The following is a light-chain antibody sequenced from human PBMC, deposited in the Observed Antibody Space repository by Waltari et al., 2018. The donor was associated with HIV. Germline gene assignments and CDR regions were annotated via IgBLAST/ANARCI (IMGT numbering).Light chain of an antibody. Sequence: QSALTQPPSATGSPGQSVTLSSTEPSRDVGGSTYVSWYKQPPGEAPKVVIFEVEKRPVGVTDRLSGSKSGNTASLTVSGLQAEDEATYYCASYAGRNNLVFGGGTKLTVL. CDR3: ASYAGRNNLV. J-gene: IGLJ2*01. CDR2: EVE. V-gene: IGLV2-8*01. CDR1: SRDVGGSTY.